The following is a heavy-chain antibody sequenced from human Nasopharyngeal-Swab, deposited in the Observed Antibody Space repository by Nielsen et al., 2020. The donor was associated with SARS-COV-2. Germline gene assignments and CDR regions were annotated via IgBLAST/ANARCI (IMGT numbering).Heavy chain of an antibody. CDR3: ARDIVVVVAATPYYYYGMDV. Sequence: ASVMVSCKASGYTFTSYDINWVRQATGQGLEWMGWMNPNSGNTGYAQKFQGRVTMTRNTSISTAYMELSSLRSEDTAVYYCARDIVVVVAATPYYYYGMDVWGQGTTVTVSS. J-gene: IGHJ6*02. CDR1: GYTFTSYD. D-gene: IGHD2-15*01. CDR2: MNPNSGNT. V-gene: IGHV1-8*01.